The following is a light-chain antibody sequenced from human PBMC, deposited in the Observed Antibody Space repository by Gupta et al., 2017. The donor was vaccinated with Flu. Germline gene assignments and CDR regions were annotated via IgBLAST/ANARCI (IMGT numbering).Light chain of an antibody. CDR1: QIVNSY. CDR2: DAS. CDR3: QQRSSWPRT. Sequence: EIVLTQSPASLSLSPGERATLSCRTSQIVNSYLAWYQQKPGQAPRLLIYDASNRATGIPARFSGSGSGTDFTLTISSLEPEDFAVYYCQQRSSWPRTFGPGTKVDVK. V-gene: IGKV3-11*01. J-gene: IGKJ3*01.